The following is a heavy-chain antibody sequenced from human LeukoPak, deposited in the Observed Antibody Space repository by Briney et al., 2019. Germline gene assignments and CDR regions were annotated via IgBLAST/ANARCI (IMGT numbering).Heavy chain of an antibody. CDR2: INDGGST. J-gene: IGHJ4*02. CDR3: ASSPCLSSGCRLFDY. D-gene: IGHD6-19*01. V-gene: IGHV4-34*01. CDR1: GGSFTKHQ. Sequence: SETLSLTCAVYGGSFTKHQWSWIRQPPGKGLEWIGAINDGGSTNYYPSLKSRVTISVDTSKNQFSLRLSSVTAADTAVYYCASSPCLSSGCRLFDYWGQGTLVTVSS.